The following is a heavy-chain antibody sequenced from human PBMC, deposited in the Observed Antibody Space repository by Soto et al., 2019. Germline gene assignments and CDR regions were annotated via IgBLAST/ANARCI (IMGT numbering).Heavy chain of an antibody. Sequence: SVKVSCKASGGTFSSYAISWVRQAPGQGLEWMGGIIPIFGTANYAQKFQGRVTITADKSTSTAYMELSSLRSEDTAVYYCARDYYGSGSYSAYYYYYGMDVWGQGTTVTSP. V-gene: IGHV1-69*06. CDR1: GGTFSSYA. D-gene: IGHD3-10*01. J-gene: IGHJ6*02. CDR3: ARDYYGSGSYSAYYYYYGMDV. CDR2: IIPIFGTA.